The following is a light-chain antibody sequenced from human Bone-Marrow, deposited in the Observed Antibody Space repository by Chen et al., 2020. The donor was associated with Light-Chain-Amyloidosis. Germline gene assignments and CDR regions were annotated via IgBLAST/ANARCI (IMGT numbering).Light chain of an antibody. Sequence: EIVLTQSPGTLSLSPGAGANLTCRASQTISSNYLTWYQQKFGQAPRLLIYGSSSRATGIPDRFTGRGSGTDFTLTIDRREPEDFAMYYCQQYGTSPLTFDGGTKVEIK. J-gene: IGKJ4*01. CDR1: QTISSNY. CDR2: GSS. CDR3: QQYGTSPLT. V-gene: IGKV3-20*01.